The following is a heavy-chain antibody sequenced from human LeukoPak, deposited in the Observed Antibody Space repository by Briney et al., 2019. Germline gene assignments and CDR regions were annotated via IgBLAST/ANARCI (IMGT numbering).Heavy chain of an antibody. CDR3: AREEILRYCSGGSCYGIGGFDP. Sequence: SVKVSCKASGGTFSSYAISWVRQAPGQGLEWMGGIIPIFGTANYAQKFQGRVTITADKSTSTAYMELSSLRSEDTAVYYCAREEILRYCSGGSCYGIGGFDPWGQGTLVTVSS. D-gene: IGHD2-15*01. V-gene: IGHV1-69*06. J-gene: IGHJ5*02. CDR2: IIPIFGTA. CDR1: GGTFSSYA.